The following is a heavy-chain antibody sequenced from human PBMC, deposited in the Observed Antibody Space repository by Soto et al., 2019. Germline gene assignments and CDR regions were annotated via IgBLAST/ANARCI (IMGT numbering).Heavy chain of an antibody. CDR1: GGSISSYY. J-gene: IGHJ3*02. V-gene: IGHV4-59*01. D-gene: IGHD3-22*01. Sequence: QVQLQESGPGLVKPSGTLSLTCIVSGGSISSYYWNWIRQPPGKGLEWIGYIYYSGTINYNPSLKSRVTISVETSKNQFSLKLTSVTAADTAVYYCARGGDTMIVVDDAFDIWGQGTMVTVSS. CDR3: ARGGDTMIVVDDAFDI. CDR2: IYYSGTI.